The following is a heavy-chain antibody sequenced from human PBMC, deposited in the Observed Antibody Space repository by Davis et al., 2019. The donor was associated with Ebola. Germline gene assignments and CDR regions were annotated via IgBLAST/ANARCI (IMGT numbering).Heavy chain of an antibody. CDR1: GGSISSSY. Sequence: SETLSLTCTVSGGSISSSYWTWIRQPPGMGLEWLGYIYYSGSTNYNPSLKSRVTISIDTSKKQFSLKRTSVTAADTAVYYCANVHYGYWGQGTLVTVSS. CDR3: ANVHYGY. V-gene: IGHV4-59*01. D-gene: IGHD4-17*01. J-gene: IGHJ4*02. CDR2: IYYSGST.